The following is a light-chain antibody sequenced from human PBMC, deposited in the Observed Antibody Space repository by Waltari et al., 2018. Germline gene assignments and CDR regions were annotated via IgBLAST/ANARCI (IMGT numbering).Light chain of an antibody. CDR1: QHILYSSHNETY. Sequence: IVMPQSPDSLAVSLGERATIHCKSSQHILYSSHNETYLAWDQLKPGQAPKFLFYWASTRESGVPDRFSGSGSGKEFNLSINSLQAEDVAVYYCQQHDSTPRTFGQGTKVEIK. CDR2: WAS. J-gene: IGKJ1*01. CDR3: QQHDSTPRT. V-gene: IGKV4-1*01.